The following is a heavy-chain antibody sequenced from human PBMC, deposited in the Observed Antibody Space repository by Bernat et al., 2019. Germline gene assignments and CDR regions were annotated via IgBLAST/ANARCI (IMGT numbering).Heavy chain of an antibody. D-gene: IGHD4/OR15-4a*01. CDR3: ARDPGAYYYYMDV. V-gene: IGHV3-74*01. CDR1: GFTFSSYW. Sequence: EVQLVESGGGLVQHGGSLRLSCAASGFTFSSYWLNWVRHDPGKGLVWVLRINSDGSSTSYAVSVKGRFTISKDNAKSTLYLQMDSQRAESTAVYYCARDPGAYYYYMDVWGKGTTVTVSS. CDR2: INSDGSST. J-gene: IGHJ6*03.